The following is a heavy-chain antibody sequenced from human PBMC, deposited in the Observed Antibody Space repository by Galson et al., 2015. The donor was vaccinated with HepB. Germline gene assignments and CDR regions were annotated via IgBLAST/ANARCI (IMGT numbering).Heavy chain of an antibody. V-gene: IGHV3-15*01. CDR2: IKSKTDGGTT. CDR1: GFTFSNAW. CDR3: TTDLRPYCSSTSCQGD. D-gene: IGHD2-2*01. J-gene: IGHJ4*02. Sequence: SLRLSCAASGFTFSNAWMSWVRQAPGKGLEWVGRIKSKTDGGTTDYAAPVKGRFTISRDDSKNTLYLQMNSLKTEDTAVYYCTTDLRPYCSSTSCQGDWGQGTLVTVSS.